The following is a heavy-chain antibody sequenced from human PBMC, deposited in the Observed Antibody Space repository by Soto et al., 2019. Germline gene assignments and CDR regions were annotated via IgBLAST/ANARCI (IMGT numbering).Heavy chain of an antibody. Sequence: PGGSLRLSCAASGFTFSSYGMHWVRQAPGKGLEWVAVIWYDGSNKYYADSVKGRFTISRDNSKNTLYLQMNSLRAEDTAVYYCARSGYDSSGYYYYWGQGTLVTVSS. V-gene: IGHV3-33*01. J-gene: IGHJ4*02. D-gene: IGHD3-22*01. CDR2: IWYDGSNK. CDR3: ARSGYDSSGYYYY. CDR1: GFTFSSYG.